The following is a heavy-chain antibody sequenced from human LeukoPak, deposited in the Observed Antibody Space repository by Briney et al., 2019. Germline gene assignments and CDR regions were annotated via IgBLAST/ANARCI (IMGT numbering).Heavy chain of an antibody. CDR2: FDLEDGET. J-gene: IGHJ6*02. CDR3: ATGPSLELRLGNYYYYYGMDV. Sequence: ASVTVSCKVSGYTLTELSMHWVRQAPGKGLEWMGGFDLEDGETIYAQKFQGRVTMTEDTSTDTAYMELSSLRSEDTAVYYCATGPSLELRLGNYYYYYGMDVWGQGTTVTVSS. CDR1: GYTLTELS. V-gene: IGHV1-24*01. D-gene: IGHD1-7*01.